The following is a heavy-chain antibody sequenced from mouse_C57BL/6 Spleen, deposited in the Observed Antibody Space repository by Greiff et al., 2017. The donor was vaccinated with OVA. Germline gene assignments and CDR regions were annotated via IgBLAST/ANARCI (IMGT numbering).Heavy chain of an antibody. V-gene: IGHV1-4*01. J-gene: IGHJ1*03. D-gene: IGHD2-3*01. Sequence: VQLQESGADLARPGASVKMSCKASGYTFTSYTMHWVKQRPGQGLEWIGYINPSSGYTKYNQKFKDKATLTADKSSSTAYMQLSSLTSEDSAVYYCASGSDGYHWYFDVWGTGTTVTVSS. CDR2: INPSSGYT. CDR1: GYTFTSYT. CDR3: ASGSDGYHWYFDV.